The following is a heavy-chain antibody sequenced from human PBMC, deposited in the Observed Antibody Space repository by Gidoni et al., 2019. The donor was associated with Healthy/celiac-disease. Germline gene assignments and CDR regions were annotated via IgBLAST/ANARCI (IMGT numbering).Heavy chain of an antibody. Sequence: QVQLVQSGAEVKKPGSSVKVSCKASGGTFRSYAISRVRQAPGQGLEWMGGIIPIFGTANYAQKFQGRVTITADESTSTAYMELSSLRSEDTAVYYCARDRDYDILSQGGYYYGMDVWGQGTTVTVSS. J-gene: IGHJ6*02. CDR1: GGTFRSYA. CDR3: ARDRDYDILSQGGYYYGMDV. D-gene: IGHD3-9*01. V-gene: IGHV1-69*01. CDR2: IIPIFGTA.